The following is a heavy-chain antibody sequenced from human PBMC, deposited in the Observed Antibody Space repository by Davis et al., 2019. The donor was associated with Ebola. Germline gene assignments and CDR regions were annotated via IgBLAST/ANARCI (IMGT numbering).Heavy chain of an antibody. V-gene: IGHV3-48*02. Sequence: GGSLRLSCAASGFTFSSYSMIWVRQAPGKGLEWVSYISGCGGTIYYADSVKGRFTISRDNAKNSLYLQMNSLRDEDTAMYYCARDRVRNMYDAFDMWGQGTMVTVSS. D-gene: IGHD2/OR15-2a*01. J-gene: IGHJ3*02. CDR3: ARDRVRNMYDAFDM. CDR2: ISGCGGTI. CDR1: GFTFSSYS.